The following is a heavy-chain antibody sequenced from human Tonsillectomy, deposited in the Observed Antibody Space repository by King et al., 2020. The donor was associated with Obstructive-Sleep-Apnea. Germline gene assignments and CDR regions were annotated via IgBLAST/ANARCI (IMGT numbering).Heavy chain of an antibody. D-gene: IGHD1-1*01. J-gene: IGHJ4*02. Sequence: VQLQESGPGLVKPSETLSLTCTVSGGSISSYYWSWIRQPPGKGLEWIGYIDNSETTKYNPSLKIRVTISVDTSKNQFSLKLSSVTAADTAVYYCARHSRPTGIAGYWGQGTLVTVSS. CDR3: ARHSRPTGIAGY. V-gene: IGHV4-59*08. CDR1: GGSISSYY. CDR2: IDNSETT.